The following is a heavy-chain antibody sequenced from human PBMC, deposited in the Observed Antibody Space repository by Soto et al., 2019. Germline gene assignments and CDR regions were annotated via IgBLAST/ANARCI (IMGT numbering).Heavy chain of an antibody. V-gene: IGHV4-31*03. D-gene: IGHD4-17*01. CDR1: GGSIYSGGYY. J-gene: IGHJ4*02. Sequence: PSETLSLTCSVSGGSIYSGGYYLSWIRQYPGKGLEWIGYIYYSGSTYYNPSLKSRFTISADTSNNQFSLTVTSVTAADTAVYYCAKDKNYRDYVLWGQGTLVTVSS. CDR3: AKDKNYRDYVL. CDR2: IYYSGST.